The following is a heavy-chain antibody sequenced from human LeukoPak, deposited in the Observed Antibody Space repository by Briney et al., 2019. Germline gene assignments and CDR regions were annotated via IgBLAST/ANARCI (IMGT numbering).Heavy chain of an antibody. CDR3: ARPYTSGYRGAFDI. V-gene: IGHV4-59*01. D-gene: IGHD6-19*01. CDR1: GGSISNSY. J-gene: IGHJ3*02. CDR2: IYYRGST. Sequence: SESLSLACTVSGGSISNSYWSWIRQFPGKGLEWIGYIYYRGSTNYNPSLKSRVTISLDTSTNQFSPKLSSVTAADTAVYYCARPYTSGYRGAFDIWGQGTMVTVSS.